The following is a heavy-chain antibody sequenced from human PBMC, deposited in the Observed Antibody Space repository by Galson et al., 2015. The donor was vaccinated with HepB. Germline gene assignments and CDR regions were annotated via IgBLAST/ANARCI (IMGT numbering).Heavy chain of an antibody. CDR3: ARVHNRGFAAPDY. D-gene: IGHD2/OR15-2a*01. V-gene: IGHV3-21*01. Sequence: SLRLSCAASGFTFSSYTMSWVRQAPRKGLEWVSSISSSSSYIFYADSVRGRFTISRDNAKNSLHLQMNSLRAEDTAVYYCARVHNRGFAAPDYWGQGTLVTVSS. CDR1: GFTFSSYT. J-gene: IGHJ4*02. CDR2: ISSSSSYI.